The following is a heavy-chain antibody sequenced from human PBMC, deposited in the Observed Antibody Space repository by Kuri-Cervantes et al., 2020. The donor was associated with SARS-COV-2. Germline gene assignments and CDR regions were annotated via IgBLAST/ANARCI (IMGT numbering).Heavy chain of an antibody. V-gene: IGHV4-39*07. CDR2: INHSGST. CDR1: GGSISSSSYY. J-gene: IGHJ2*01. Sequence: GSLRLSCTVSGGSISSSSYYWGWIRQPPGKGLEWIGEINHSGSTNYNPSLKSRVTISVDTSKNQFSLKLSSVTAADTAVYYRASLAAAGNWYFDLWGRGTLVTVSS. D-gene: IGHD6-13*01. CDR3: ASLAAAGNWYFDL.